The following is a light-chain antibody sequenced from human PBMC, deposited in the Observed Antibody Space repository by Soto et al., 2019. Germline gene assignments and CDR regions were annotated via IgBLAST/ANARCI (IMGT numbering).Light chain of an antibody. CDR2: EVS. J-gene: IGLJ3*02. Sequence: QSVLTQPRSASGSPGQSVTISCTGTSSDVGGYNYVSWYQQHPGKAPKLMIYEVSKRPSGVPDRFSGSKSGNTASLTVSGLQAEDEVDYYCSSYAGSNNWVFGGGTKLTVL. CDR3: SSYAGSNNWV. V-gene: IGLV2-8*01. CDR1: SSDVGGYNY.